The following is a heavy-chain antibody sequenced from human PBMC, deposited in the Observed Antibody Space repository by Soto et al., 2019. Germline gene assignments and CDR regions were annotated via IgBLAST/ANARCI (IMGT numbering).Heavy chain of an antibody. CDR1: GASMRGYS. CDR2: VYYSGGT. CDR3: AREMTPVSPLYSYYGIDV. V-gene: IGHV4-59*01. J-gene: IGHJ6*02. D-gene: IGHD2-21*01. Sequence: SETLSLTCSVSGASMRGYSWNWIRQSPGKGLEWIGYVYYSGGTNYSPSLKGRVTISVDTTNNHFSLELNSVTAVDTAAYYCAREMTPVSPLYSYYGIDVWGQGTTVTVS.